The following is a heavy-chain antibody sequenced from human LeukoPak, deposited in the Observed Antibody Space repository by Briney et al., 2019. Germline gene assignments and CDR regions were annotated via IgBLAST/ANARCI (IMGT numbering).Heavy chain of an antibody. D-gene: IGHD6-13*01. J-gene: IGHJ6*03. V-gene: IGHV5-51*01. CDR2: IYPGDSDT. Sequence: GESLKISCKGSGYSFTNYWIGWVRQMPGKGLEWMGIIYPGDSDTRYGPSFQGQVTISADMSITTAYLQWSSLKASDTAMYYCARRGRDTSSWYYMDVWGKGTTVTVSS. CDR1: GYSFTNYW. CDR3: ARRGRDTSSWYYMDV.